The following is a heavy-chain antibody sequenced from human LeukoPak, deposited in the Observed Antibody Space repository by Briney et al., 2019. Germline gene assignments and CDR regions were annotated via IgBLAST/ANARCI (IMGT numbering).Heavy chain of an antibody. J-gene: IGHJ3*02. CDR2: IYYSGST. Sequence: SETLSLTCTVSGGSISSYYWSWIRQPPGKGLEWIGYIYYSGSTNYNPSLKSRVTISVDKSKNQFSLKLSSVTAADTAVYYCASLEYYYDSSGYCFASEAFDIWGQGTMVTVSS. CDR1: GGSISSYY. D-gene: IGHD3-22*01. V-gene: IGHV4-59*12. CDR3: ASLEYYYDSSGYCFASEAFDI.